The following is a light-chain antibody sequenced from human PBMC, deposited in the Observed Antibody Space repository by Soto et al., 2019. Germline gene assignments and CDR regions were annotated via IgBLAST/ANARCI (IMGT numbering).Light chain of an antibody. J-gene: IGKJ1*01. CDR1: QYINTR. CDR3: HQRQSWPRT. Sequence: EIVLTQSPATLSSFPGDRVTISWRASQYINTRLAWYQHRPGQAPRLLSYQASLRAAGIPARFSASGSGTDFTLTISDVKPEDFALYYCHQRQSWPRTFGQGTKVDIK. V-gene: IGKV3-11*01. CDR2: QAS.